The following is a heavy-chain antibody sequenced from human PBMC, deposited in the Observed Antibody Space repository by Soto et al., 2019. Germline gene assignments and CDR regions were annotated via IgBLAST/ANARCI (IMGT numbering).Heavy chain of an antibody. CDR3: ARDADTTGHYSHFDL. J-gene: IGHJ4*02. Sequence: QVQLVESGGGVVQPGGSLRLSCAASGFTFSYYGFHWVRQAPGKGLEWVAVMHTGGNEKYYVDSVKGRFNVSSDDSRNMVYLEMSGLRAEDTAEYFCARDADTTGHYSHFDLWGRGALVAVS. CDR1: GFTFSYYG. V-gene: IGHV3-33*08. CDR2: MHTGGNEK. D-gene: IGHD3-9*01.